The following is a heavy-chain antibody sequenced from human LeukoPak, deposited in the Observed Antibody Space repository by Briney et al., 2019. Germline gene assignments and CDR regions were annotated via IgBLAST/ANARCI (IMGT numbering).Heavy chain of an antibody. V-gene: IGHV3-30-3*01. CDR3: ARDRVGATDYFVY. CDR1: GFTFSSYA. Sequence: GGSLRLSCAASGFTFSSYAMHWARQAPGKGLEWVAVISYGGSNKYYADSVKGRFTISRDNSKNTLYLQMNSLRAEDTAVYYCARDRVGATDYFVYWGQGTLVTVSS. CDR2: ISYGGSNK. D-gene: IGHD1-26*01. J-gene: IGHJ4*02.